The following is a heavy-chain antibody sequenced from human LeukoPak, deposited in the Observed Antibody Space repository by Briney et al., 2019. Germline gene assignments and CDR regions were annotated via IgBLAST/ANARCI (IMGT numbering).Heavy chain of an antibody. J-gene: IGHJ4*02. Sequence: GGSLRLSCSASGFTFSSYPMHWVRQAPGKGLEYVSAINSNGGSTYYADSVKGRFTISRDNSKNTLYLQMSSLSAEDTAVYYCVKDHRYSCSWYGLDSWGQGTLVTVSS. CDR3: VKDHRYSCSWYGLDS. V-gene: IGHV3-64D*09. D-gene: IGHD6-13*01. CDR2: INSNGGST. CDR1: GFTFSSYP.